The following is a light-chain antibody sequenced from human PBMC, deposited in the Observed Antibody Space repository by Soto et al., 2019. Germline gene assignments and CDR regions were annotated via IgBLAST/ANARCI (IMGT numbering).Light chain of an antibody. V-gene: IGLV2-14*01. CDR3: SSYTSSSTLNYV. J-gene: IGLJ1*01. Sequence: QSALNQPASVSGSPGQSITISCTGTSSDVGGYNYVSWYQQHPGKAPKLMIYDVSNRPSGVSNRVSGSQSGNTSSLTVCGXXAEDEADYYCSSYTSSSTLNYVFGTGTKVTV. CDR1: SSDVGGYNY. CDR2: DVS.